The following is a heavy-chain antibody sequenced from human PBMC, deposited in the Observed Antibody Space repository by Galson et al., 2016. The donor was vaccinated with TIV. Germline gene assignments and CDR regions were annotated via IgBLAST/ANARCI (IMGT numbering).Heavy chain of an antibody. D-gene: IGHD1-26*01. CDR2: INRIFGTV. CDR1: GGTLISYA. V-gene: IGHV1-69*05. Sequence: SVKVSCKASGGTLISYAVSWVRQAPGQGLEWMGEINRIFGTVNYAQKFQGRVTITTDESTSTAYMELSSLRSEDTAVYYCARACGSYSCCLDVWGKGTTVTVSS. J-gene: IGHJ6*04. CDR3: ARACGSYSCCLDV.